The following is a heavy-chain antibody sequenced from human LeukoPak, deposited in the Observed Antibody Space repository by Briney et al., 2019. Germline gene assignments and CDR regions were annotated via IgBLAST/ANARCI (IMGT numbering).Heavy chain of an antibody. CDR2: MSYDGSVQ. Sequence: PGGSLRLSFAASGFTFSQYAMHWVRQAPGKGLEWVAVMSYDGSVQYYADSVKGRFTISRDNSKNTLYLQMNNLRTDDTAFYYCAKVMITVVTTSKLDSWGQGTLVTVSS. V-gene: IGHV3-30*18. D-gene: IGHD4-23*01. CDR3: AKVMITVVTTSKLDS. J-gene: IGHJ4*02. CDR1: GFTFSQYA.